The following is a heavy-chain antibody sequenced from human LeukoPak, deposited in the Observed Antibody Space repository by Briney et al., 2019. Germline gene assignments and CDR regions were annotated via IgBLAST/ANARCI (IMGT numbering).Heavy chain of an antibody. J-gene: IGHJ4*02. CDR3: AREGYCSSTSCYDY. V-gene: IGHV1-69*13. D-gene: IGHD2-2*01. CDR2: IIPIFGTA. CDR1: GGTFSSSS. Sequence: GASVKVSCKASGGTFSSSSISWVRQAPGQGLEWMGGIIPIFGTANYAQKFQGRVTITADESTSTAYMELSSLRSEDTAVYYCAREGYCSSTSCYDYWGQGTLVTVSS.